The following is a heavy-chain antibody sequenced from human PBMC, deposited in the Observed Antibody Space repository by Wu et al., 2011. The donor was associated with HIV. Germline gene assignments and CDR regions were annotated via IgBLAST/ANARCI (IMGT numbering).Heavy chain of an antibody. CDR2: IIPIFGTT. CDR3: ARDLGGDEDC. Sequence: QVQLVQSGAGVKKPGLGEVSCKASGGTFSSYAINWVRQAPGQGLEWMGGIIPIFGTTNYAQKFRGRVSITADKSTSTAYMELSSLRSEDTAVYYCARDLGGDEDCWGQGTLVTVSS. V-gene: IGHV1-69*06. J-gene: IGHJ4*02. CDR1: GGTFSSYA. D-gene: IGHD2-21*01.